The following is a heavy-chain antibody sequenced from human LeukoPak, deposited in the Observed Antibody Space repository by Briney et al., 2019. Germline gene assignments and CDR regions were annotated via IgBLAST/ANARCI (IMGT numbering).Heavy chain of an antibody. CDR3: AREGPYYFDY. Sequence: GGSLRLSCAASGFTFSSHAMHWVRQAPGKGLEWVAVISYDGSNKYYADSVKGRFTISRDNSKNTLYLQMNSLRAEDTAVYYCAREGPYYFDYWGQGTQVTVSS. CDR1: GFTFSSHA. J-gene: IGHJ4*02. V-gene: IGHV3-30*04. CDR2: ISYDGSNK.